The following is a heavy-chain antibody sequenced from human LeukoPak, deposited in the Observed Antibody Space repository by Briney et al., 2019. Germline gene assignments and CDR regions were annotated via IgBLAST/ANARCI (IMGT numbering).Heavy chain of an antibody. Sequence: GGSLRLSCAASGFTFSTFAMIWVRQPPGKGLEWVSSIFPSGGEIHYADSVRGRFTISRDNSKSTLSLQMNSLRAEDTAIYYCVTYRQVLLPFESWGQGTLATVSS. CDR1: GFTFSTFA. CDR3: VTYRQVLLPFES. J-gene: IGHJ4*02. V-gene: IGHV3-23*01. CDR2: IFPSGGEI. D-gene: IGHD2-8*02.